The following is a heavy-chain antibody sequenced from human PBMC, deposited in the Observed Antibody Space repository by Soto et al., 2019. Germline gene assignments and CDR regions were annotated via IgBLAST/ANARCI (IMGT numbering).Heavy chain of an antibody. CDR3: AREISYYDSSGYYPGYFDY. V-gene: IGHV4-31*03. Sequence: SETLSLTCTVSGGSISSGGYYWSWIRQHPGKGLEWIGYIYYSGSTYYNPSLKSRVTISVDTSKNQFSLKLSSVTAADTAVYYCAREISYYDSSGYYPGYFDYWGQGTLVTRLL. J-gene: IGHJ4*02. CDR2: IYYSGST. D-gene: IGHD3-22*01. CDR1: GGSISSGGYY.